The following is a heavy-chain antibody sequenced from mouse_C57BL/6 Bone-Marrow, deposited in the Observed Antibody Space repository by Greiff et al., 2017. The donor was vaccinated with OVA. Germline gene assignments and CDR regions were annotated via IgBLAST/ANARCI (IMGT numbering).Heavy chain of an antibody. CDR2: INPNNGGT. D-gene: IGHD6-2*01. Sequence: EVMLVESGPELVKPGASVKIPCKASGYTFTDYNMDWVKQSHGKSLEWIGDINPNNGGTIYNQKFKGKATLTVDKSSSTAYMELRSLTSEDTAVYYCARRGLQAWFAYWGQGTLVTVSA. CDR3: ARRGLQAWFAY. V-gene: IGHV1-18*01. CDR1: GYTFTDYN. J-gene: IGHJ3*01.